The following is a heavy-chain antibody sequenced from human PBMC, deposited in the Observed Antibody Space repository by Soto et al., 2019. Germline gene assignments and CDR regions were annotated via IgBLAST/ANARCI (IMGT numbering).Heavy chain of an antibody. CDR3: ARLVLLWFGELHYYFDH. Sequence: SETLSLTCTVSGGSISSSSYYWGWIRQPPGKGLKCIGSTNDSGNTYYNPSLKSRATISVATSKKQFALKLSSVAAADVAVYYWARLVLLWFGELHYYFDHWGQGTLVTVSS. J-gene: IGHJ4*02. CDR1: GGSISSSSYY. V-gene: IGHV4-39*01. D-gene: IGHD3-10*01. CDR2: TNDSGNT.